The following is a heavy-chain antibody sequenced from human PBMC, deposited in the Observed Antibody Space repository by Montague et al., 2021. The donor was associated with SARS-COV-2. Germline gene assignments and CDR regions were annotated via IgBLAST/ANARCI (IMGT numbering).Heavy chain of an antibody. J-gene: IGHJ4*02. CDR1: GDSISHYY. CDR3: ARWDPQTLTLIGLRGKSASDY. CDR2: IYSSGTT. V-gene: IGHV4-59*12. Sequence: SETLSLTCTVSGDSISHYYWNWIRQPPGKGLEWIGCIYSSGTTNYNFNPSLRSRVTISVDTSKSQFSLKLSSVTAADTGVYYCARWDPQTLTLIGLRGKSASDYWGQGTLVTVSS. D-gene: IGHD4-23*01.